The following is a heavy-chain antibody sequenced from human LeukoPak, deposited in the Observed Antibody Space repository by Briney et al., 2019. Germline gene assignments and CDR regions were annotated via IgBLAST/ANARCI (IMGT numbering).Heavy chain of an antibody. Sequence: PSETLSLSCTVSAGSISSSSCYWGWIRQPPGKGLEWMGSIYYSGSIYYNPSLKSRVTISVDTSKNQFSLKLSSVTAADTAVYYCARDNPLGIAVAGTPPPTRFDYWGQGTLVTVSS. CDR2: IYYSGSI. J-gene: IGHJ4*02. V-gene: IGHV4-39*07. D-gene: IGHD6-19*01. CDR3: ARDNPLGIAVAGTPPPTRFDY. CDR1: AGSISSSSCY.